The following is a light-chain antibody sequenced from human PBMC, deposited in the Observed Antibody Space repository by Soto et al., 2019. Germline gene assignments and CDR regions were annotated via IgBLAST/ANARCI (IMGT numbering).Light chain of an antibody. CDR1: QSVLSSSNNRNY. CDR3: QQYYSAPPT. CDR2: WAS. V-gene: IGKV4-1*01. J-gene: IGKJ4*01. Sequence: DIVMTQSPDPLAVSLGERATINCKSSQSVLSSSNNRNYLAWYQQRPGQPPKLLVYWASTRESGVPDRFSGSGSGTDFTLTISSLQAEDVAVYYCQQYYSAPPTFGGGTTVEIK.